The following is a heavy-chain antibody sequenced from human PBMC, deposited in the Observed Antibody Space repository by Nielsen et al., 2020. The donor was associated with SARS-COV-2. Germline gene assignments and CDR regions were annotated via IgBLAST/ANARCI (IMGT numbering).Heavy chain of an antibody. CDR2: TYYRSKWYN. D-gene: IGHD3-3*01. J-gene: IGHJ6*03. V-gene: IGHV6-1*01. CDR3: ARGGDYDFWSGYLFYMDV. Sequence: WIRQSPSRGLEWLGRTYYRSKWYNDYAVSVKSRITINPDTSKNQFSLHLNSVTPEDTAVYYCARGGDYDFWSGYLFYMDVWGKGTTVTVSS.